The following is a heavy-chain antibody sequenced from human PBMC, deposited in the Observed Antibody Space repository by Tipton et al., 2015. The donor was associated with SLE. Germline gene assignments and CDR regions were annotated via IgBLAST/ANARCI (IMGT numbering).Heavy chain of an antibody. V-gene: IGHV4-34*01. D-gene: IGHD2-2*01. CDR1: GGSFSGYY. Sequence: TLSLTCAVYGGSFSGYYWSWIRQPPGKGLEWIGEINHSGSTNYNPSFKSRVTISVDTSKNQFSLKLSSVTAADTAVYYCATGLYQLLDYWGQGTLVTVSS. CDR2: INHSGST. CDR3: ATGLYQLLDY. J-gene: IGHJ4*02.